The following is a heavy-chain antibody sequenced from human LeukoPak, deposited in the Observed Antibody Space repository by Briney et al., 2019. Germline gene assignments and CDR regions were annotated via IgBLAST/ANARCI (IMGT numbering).Heavy chain of an antibody. CDR1: GGSISSDY. J-gene: IGHJ4*02. CDR2: ISYSGST. CDR3: ARQASCSTNCYPFDY. D-gene: IGHD2-2*01. Sequence: SETLSLTCTVSGGSISSDYWSWIRQPPGKGLEWIGWISYSGSTNYNPSLKTRVTISVDTSKNQFSLKLSSVTAADTAVYYCARQASCSTNCYPFDYWGQGTLVTVSS. V-gene: IGHV4-59*08.